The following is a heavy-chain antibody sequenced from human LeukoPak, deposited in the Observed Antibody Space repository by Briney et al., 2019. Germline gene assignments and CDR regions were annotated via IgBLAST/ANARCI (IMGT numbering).Heavy chain of an antibody. CDR1: SGSISSYY. D-gene: IGHD3-10*01. Sequence: SETLSLTCTVSSGSISSYYWSWIRQSPGMGLEWIAYIHTNGNTNYNPSLKSRVTISLDTSKNQFSLKLSSVTAADTAVYYCAKDHSYYYGSGSYLDFLDYWGQGTLVTVSS. J-gene: IGHJ4*02. CDR2: IHTNGNT. V-gene: IGHV4-4*09. CDR3: AKDHSYYYGSGSYLDFLDY.